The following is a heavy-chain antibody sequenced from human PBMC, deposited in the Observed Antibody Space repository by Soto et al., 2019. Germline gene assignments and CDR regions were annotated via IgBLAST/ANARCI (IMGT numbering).Heavy chain of an antibody. Sequence: DVHLVESGGGLVRPGGSLKLSGSASGLSISSYGMSWVRQAPGKGLEWVSTIRGNGDDPYYADSVKGRFTISRDSFKNTVSLQLDSLRADYTAVYYCLKETSCDWGYMEVWGQGTTVIVSS. D-gene: IGHD7-27*01. J-gene: IGHJ6*03. CDR3: LKETSCDWGYMEV. V-gene: IGHV3-23*04. CDR1: GLSISSYG. CDR2: IRGNGDDP.